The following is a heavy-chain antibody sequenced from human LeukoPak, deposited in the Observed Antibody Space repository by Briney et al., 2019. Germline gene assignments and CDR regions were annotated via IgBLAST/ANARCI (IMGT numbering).Heavy chain of an antibody. V-gene: IGHV1-3*01. Sequence: ASVKVSCKASGYTFTSYAMHWVRQAPGQRLEWMGWINAGNGNTKYSQKFQGRVTITRDTSASTAYMELSSLRSEDTAVYHCASSHCSGGSCYYYGMDVWGKGTTVTVSS. CDR2: INAGNGNT. CDR1: GYTFTSYA. D-gene: IGHD2-15*01. CDR3: ASSHCSGGSCYYYGMDV. J-gene: IGHJ6*04.